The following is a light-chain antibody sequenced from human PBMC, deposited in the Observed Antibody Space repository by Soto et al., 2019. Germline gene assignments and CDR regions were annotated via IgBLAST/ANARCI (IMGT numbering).Light chain of an antibody. CDR2: GAS. J-gene: IGKJ4*01. Sequence: IVLTQSPGTPSLSPGERATLSCRASQTISNTFLAWYQQKPGQAPRLLIYGASSRATDIPDRFSGSGSGTDFTLTIGRLGPEDFAVYYCQQFGVSPTFGGGTKVDIK. CDR1: QTISNTF. V-gene: IGKV3-20*01. CDR3: QQFGVSPT.